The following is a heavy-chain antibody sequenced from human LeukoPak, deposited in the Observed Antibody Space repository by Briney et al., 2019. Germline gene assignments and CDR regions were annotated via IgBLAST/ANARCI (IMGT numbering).Heavy chain of an antibody. CDR2: ISAYNGNT. J-gene: IGHJ5*02. Sequence: ASVKVSCKASGYTFTSYGSSWVRQAPGQGLEWMGWISAYNGNTNYAQKFQGRVTMTRDTSTSTVYMELSSLRSEDTAVYYCARHCSGGSCYVSWGQGTLVTVSS. D-gene: IGHD2-15*01. CDR1: GYTFTSYG. V-gene: IGHV1-18*01. CDR3: ARHCSGGSCYVS.